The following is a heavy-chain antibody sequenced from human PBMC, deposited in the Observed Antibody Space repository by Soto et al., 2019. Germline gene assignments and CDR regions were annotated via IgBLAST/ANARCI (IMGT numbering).Heavy chain of an antibody. CDR2: ISGYNGNR. D-gene: IGHD6-13*01. CDR1: GYTFTSYG. CDR3: ARDKLVSPAYFQL. V-gene: IGHV1-18*01. J-gene: IGHJ1*01. Sequence: QVQLLQSGAEVKKPGASVKVSCKASGYTFTSYGISWVRQAPGHGLEWMGWISGYNGNRIYAQKFQGRVTMTTDTSTNTAYMELTSLTSDDTAVYFCARDKLVSPAYFQLWGQGTLVSVSS.